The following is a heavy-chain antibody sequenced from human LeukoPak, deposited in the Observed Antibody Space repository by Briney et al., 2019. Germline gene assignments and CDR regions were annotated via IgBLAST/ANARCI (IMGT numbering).Heavy chain of an antibody. D-gene: IGHD6-13*01. CDR1: GGSFTGYY. J-gene: IGHJ6*03. CDR2: INHSGST. V-gene: IGHV4-34*01. CDR3: ARGHEQQLVVPRYYYYMDV. Sequence: PSETLSLTSAHYGGSFTGYYWSWIRQPPGKGLEWIGEINHSGSTNYNPSLKSRVTISVDTSKNQFSLKLSSVTAADTAVYSCARGHEQQLVVPRYYYYMDVWGKGTTVTVSS.